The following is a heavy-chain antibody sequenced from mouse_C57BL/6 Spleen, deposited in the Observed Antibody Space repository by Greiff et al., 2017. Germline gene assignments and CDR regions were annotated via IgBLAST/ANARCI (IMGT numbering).Heavy chain of an antibody. J-gene: IGHJ4*01. CDR2: IDPNSGGT. V-gene: IGHV1-72*01. CDR1: GYTFTSYW. CDR3: ARNDFCTTVVATDAMDY. D-gene: IGHD1-1*01. Sequence: VQLQQPGAELVKPGASVKLSCKASGYTFTSYWMHWVKQRPGRGLEWIGRIDPNSGGTKYNEKFKSKATLTVDKPSSTAYLQLSSLTSEDSAVYYCARNDFCTTVVATDAMDYWGQGTSVTVSS.